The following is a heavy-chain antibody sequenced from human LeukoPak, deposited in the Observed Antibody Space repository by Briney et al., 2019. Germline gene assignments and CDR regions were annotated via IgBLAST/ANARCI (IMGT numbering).Heavy chain of an antibody. CDR3: AKSHNDYYDSSGPPRGFQH. V-gene: IGHV3-23*01. J-gene: IGHJ1*01. CDR2: ISGSGGST. D-gene: IGHD3-22*01. Sequence: GGSLRLSCAASGFTFSSYAMSWVRQAPGKGLEWVSAISGSGGSTYYADSVKGRFTISRDNSKNTLYLQMNSLRAEDTAVYYCAKSHNDYYDSSGPPRGFQHWGQGTLVTVSS. CDR1: GFTFSSYA.